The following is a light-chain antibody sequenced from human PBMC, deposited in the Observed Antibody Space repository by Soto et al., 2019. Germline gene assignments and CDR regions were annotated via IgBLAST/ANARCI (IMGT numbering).Light chain of an antibody. CDR3: QQYNNWPLT. CDR2: GAS. V-gene: IGKV3-15*01. J-gene: IGKJ4*01. CDR1: QSVSSN. Sequence: EIVMTQSPAALSLSPGEIATLSCRSSQSVSSNLAWYQQKPGQAPRLLIYGASTRATGIPARFSGSGSGTEFTLTISSLQSEDFAVYYCQQYNNWPLTFGGGTKVDTK.